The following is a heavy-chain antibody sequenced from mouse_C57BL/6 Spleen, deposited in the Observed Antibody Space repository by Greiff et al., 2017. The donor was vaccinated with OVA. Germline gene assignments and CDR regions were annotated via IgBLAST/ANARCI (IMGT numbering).Heavy chain of an antibody. J-gene: IGHJ1*03. CDR1: GFTFSSYT. D-gene: IGHD1-1*01. V-gene: IGHV5-9*04. Sequence: GQVVESGGGLVKPGGSLKLSCAASGFTFSSYTMSWVRQTPEKRLEWVATISGGGGNTYYPDSVKGRFTISRDNAKNTLYLQMSSLRSEDTALYYCARRGNWYFDVWGTGTTVTVSS. CDR2: ISGGGGNT. CDR3: ARRGNWYFDV.